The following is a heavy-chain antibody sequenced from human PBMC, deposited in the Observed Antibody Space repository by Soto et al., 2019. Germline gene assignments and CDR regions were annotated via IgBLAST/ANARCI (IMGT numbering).Heavy chain of an antibody. CDR2: MNPNSGNT. D-gene: IGHD2-2*01. Sequence: ASVKVSCKASGYTFTSYDINWVRQATGQGLEWMGWMNPNSGNTGYAQKFQGRVTMTRNTSISTAYMELSSLRSEDTAVYYCARLPGHCTSTSCYGYYVMDVWGQGTTVTVSS. J-gene: IGHJ6*02. CDR1: GYTFTSYD. V-gene: IGHV1-8*01. CDR3: ARLPGHCTSTSCYGYYVMDV.